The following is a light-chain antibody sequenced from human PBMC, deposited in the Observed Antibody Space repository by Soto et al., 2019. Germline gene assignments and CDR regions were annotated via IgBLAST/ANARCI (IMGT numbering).Light chain of an antibody. CDR1: SSEVGGYNY. J-gene: IGLJ1*01. V-gene: IGLV2-14*01. CDR3: ASYTTTFSYV. CDR2: DVS. Sequence: QSALTQPASVSGSPGQSITISCTGTSSEVGGYNYVSWYQQHPGKAPKLMIYDVSNRPSGVSNRFSGSKSGNTAYLTISGLQAEDEADYYCASYTTTFSYVFGSGTKVTVL.